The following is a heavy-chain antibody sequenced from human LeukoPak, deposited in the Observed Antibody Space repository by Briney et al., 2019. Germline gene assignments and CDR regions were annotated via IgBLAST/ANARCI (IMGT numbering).Heavy chain of an antibody. D-gene: IGHD1-26*01. CDR1: GYSFTSYW. CDR2: IYPGDSDT. J-gene: IGHJ4*02. CDR3: ARQPRGSYRKEDYYFDY. V-gene: IGHV5-51*01. Sequence: GESLKSSCKGSGYSFTSYWIGWVRQMPGKGLEWMGIIYPGDSDTRYSPSFQGQVTISADKSISTAYLQWSSLKASDTAMYYCARQPRGSYRKEDYYFDYWGQGTLVTVSS.